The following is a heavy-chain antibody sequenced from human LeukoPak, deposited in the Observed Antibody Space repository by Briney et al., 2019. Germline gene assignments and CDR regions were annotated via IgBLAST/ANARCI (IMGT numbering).Heavy chain of an antibody. Sequence: ASVTVSCKVSGYTFTSDYMHWVRQAPGQGIEWMGIINPSGVSTSYAQKFQGRVTMTRDMSTSTVYMELSSLRSEDTAVYYCARDSGGRSSSPYYYFDLWGRGTLVTVSS. J-gene: IGHJ2*01. CDR3: ARDSGGRSSSPYYYFDL. D-gene: IGHD6-13*01. V-gene: IGHV1-46*01. CDR1: GYTFTSDY. CDR2: INPSGVST.